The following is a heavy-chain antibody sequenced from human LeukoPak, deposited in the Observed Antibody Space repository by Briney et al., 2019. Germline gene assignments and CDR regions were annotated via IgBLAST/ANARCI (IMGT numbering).Heavy chain of an antibody. D-gene: IGHD5/OR15-5a*01. CDR3: ARLTSSRAWAQYFQH. J-gene: IGHJ1*01. Sequence: GGSLRLSCAASGFNFSNYAMSWVRQAPGKGLEWVSIISASGGSTYYADSVKGRFTISRDNSKNTVYLQMNSLRAEDTAVYYCARLTSSRAWAQYFQHWGQGTLVTVSP. CDR1: GFNFSNYA. V-gene: IGHV3-23*01. CDR2: ISASGGST.